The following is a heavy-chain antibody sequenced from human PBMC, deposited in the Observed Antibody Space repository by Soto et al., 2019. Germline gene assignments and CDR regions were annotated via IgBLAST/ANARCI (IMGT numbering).Heavy chain of an antibody. Sequence: QLQLVQSGAEVKKPGSSVKVSCKAFGGTFSSYAISWVRQAPGQGLEWMGGIIPIFGTANYAKKFKGRFTNNADETTNTAYKELSSLRSEDTAVYYCARVGAARLSGYYYDMDVWGQGTTVTVSS. V-gene: IGHV1-69*01. CDR1: GGTFSSYA. CDR3: ARVGAARLSGYYYDMDV. CDR2: IIPIFGTA. J-gene: IGHJ6*02. D-gene: IGHD6-6*01.